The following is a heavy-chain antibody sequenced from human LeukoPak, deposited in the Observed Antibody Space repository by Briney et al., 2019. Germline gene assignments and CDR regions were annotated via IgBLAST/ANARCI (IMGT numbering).Heavy chain of an antibody. V-gene: IGHV3-21*01. CDR1: GFTFSSYS. CDR2: ISSSSSYI. Sequence: PGGSLRLSCAASGFTFSSYSMNWVRQAPGRGLEWVSSISSSSSYIYYADSVKGRFTISRDNAKNSLYLQMNSLRAEDTAVYYCARAAACAYYFDYWGQGTLVTVSS. CDR3: ARAAACAYYFDY. D-gene: IGHD6-13*01. J-gene: IGHJ4*02.